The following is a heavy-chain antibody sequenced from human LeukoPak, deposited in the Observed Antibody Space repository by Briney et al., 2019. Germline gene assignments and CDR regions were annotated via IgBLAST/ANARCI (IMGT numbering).Heavy chain of an antibody. CDR2: INTNTGNP. Sequence: ASVKVSCKASGYTFTSYAMNWVRQAPGQGLEWMGWINTNTGNPTYAQGFTGRFVFSLDTSVSTAYLQISSLKAEDTAVYYCARDMQWLVPPLYYFDYWGQGTLVTVSS. D-gene: IGHD6-19*01. CDR3: ARDMQWLVPPLYYFDY. CDR1: GYTFTSYA. J-gene: IGHJ4*02. V-gene: IGHV7-4-1*02.